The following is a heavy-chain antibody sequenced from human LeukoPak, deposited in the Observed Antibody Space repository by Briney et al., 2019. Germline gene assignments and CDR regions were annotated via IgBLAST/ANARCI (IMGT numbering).Heavy chain of an antibody. CDR1: GFTINTYA. CDR3: AKVSYSSSWYYFDY. CDR2: ISGSGGST. D-gene: IGHD6-13*01. J-gene: IGHJ4*02. V-gene: IGHV3-23*01. Sequence: GGSLRLSCVVSGFTINTYAMSWVRQAPGKGLEWVSAISGSGGSTYYADSVKGRFTISRDNSKNTLYLQMNSLRAEDTAVYYCAKVSYSSSWYYFDYWGQGTLVTVSS.